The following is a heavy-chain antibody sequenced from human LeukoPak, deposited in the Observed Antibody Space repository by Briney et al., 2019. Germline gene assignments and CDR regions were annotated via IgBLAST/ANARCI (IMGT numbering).Heavy chain of an antibody. CDR3: ARNIGVTYGGVIVYDY. V-gene: IGHV2-70*11. D-gene: IGHD3-16*02. J-gene: IGHJ4*02. Sequence: VSGPALVKPTRTVTLTCTFSGFSLSTSGMSVSWIRQSPGKALDWLARIDWDDDKYYTTSLKTRLSISKDTSKNQVVLTMTNMDPVDTATYYCARNIGVTYGGVIVYDYWGPGTLVIVSS. CDR2: IDWDDDK. CDR1: GFSLSTSGMS.